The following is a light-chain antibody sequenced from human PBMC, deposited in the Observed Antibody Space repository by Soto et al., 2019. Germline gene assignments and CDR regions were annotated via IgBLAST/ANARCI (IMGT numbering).Light chain of an antibody. J-gene: IGLJ1*01. V-gene: IGLV2-14*01. CDR2: DVS. CDR1: SSDVGDYNY. Sequence: QSVLTQPASVSGSPGQSITISCTGTSSDVGDYNYVSWYQQHPGKAPKLMIYDVSNRPSGVSNRFSGSKSGNTASLTISGLQAEDEADYYCSSKTSSNTCVFGTGT. CDR3: SSKTSSNTCV.